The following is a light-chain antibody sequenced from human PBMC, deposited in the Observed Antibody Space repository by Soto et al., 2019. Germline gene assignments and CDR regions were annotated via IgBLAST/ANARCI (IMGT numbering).Light chain of an antibody. CDR1: SSDVGGYNY. Sequence: QSVLTQPASVSGSPGQSITISCTGTSSDVGGYNYVSWYQQHPGKAPKLMIYEVSNRPAGVAHRFSGSKSGTTASLTISGLQDDDAADYYCSSYTSSSTYVFGTGTKLTVL. V-gene: IGLV2-14*01. J-gene: IGLJ1*01. CDR3: SSYTSSSTYV. CDR2: EVS.